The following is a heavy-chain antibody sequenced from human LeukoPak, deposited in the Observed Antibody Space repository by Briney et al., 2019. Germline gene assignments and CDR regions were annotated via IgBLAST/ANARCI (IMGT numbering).Heavy chain of an antibody. D-gene: IGHD6-19*01. J-gene: IGHJ4*02. V-gene: IGHV4-34*01. CDR1: GGSFGGYY. CDR3: ARGTPYSSGWTAFDY. CDR2: INHSGST. Sequence: SETLSLTCAVYGGSFGGYYWSWIRQPPGKGLERIGEINHSGSTNYNPSLKSRVTISVDTSKNQFSLKLSSVTAADTAVYYCARGTPYSSGWTAFDYWGQGTLVTVSS.